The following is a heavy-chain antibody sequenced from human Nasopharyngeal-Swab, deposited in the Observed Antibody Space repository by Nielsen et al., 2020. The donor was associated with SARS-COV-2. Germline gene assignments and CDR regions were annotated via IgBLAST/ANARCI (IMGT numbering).Heavy chain of an antibody. D-gene: IGHD4-11*01. V-gene: IGHV4-59*01. Sequence: SETLSLTCAVYGGSFSGYYWSWIRQPPGKGLEWIGYIYYSGSTNYNPSLKSRVTISVDTSKNQFSLKLSSVTAADTAVYYCARGSYSNYDGWFDPWGQGTLVTVSS. CDR3: ARGSYSNYDGWFDP. CDR1: GGSFSGYY. J-gene: IGHJ5*02. CDR2: IYYSGST.